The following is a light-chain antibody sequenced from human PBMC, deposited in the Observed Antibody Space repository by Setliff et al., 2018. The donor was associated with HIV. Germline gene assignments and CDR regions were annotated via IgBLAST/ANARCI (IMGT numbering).Light chain of an antibody. CDR1: SSDIGTYGL. Sequence: QSVLTQPASVSGSPGQWITISCTGSSSDIGTYGLVSWYQQHPGRAPKPIIYDVIKRPSGVSNRFSGSRSGNTTSLKISGLQADDEAPYYCCSYEGSSSLTVGGGT. CDR2: DVI. CDR3: CSYEGSSSLT. V-gene: IGLV2-23*02. J-gene: IGLJ2*01.